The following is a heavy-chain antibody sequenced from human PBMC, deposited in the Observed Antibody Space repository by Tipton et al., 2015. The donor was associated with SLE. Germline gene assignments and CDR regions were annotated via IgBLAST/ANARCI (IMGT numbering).Heavy chain of an antibody. CDR2: INHSGST. J-gene: IGHJ6*02. CDR1: GGSISSKNYY. Sequence: TLSLTCTVSGGSISSKNYYWGWIRQPPGKGLEWIGEINHSGSTNYNPSLKSRVTISMDTSKNQLSLKLSSVTAADTAVYYCARDSLNWGSYYHGMDVWGQGTTVTVSS. V-gene: IGHV4-39*07. CDR3: ARDSLNWGSYYHGMDV. D-gene: IGHD3-16*01.